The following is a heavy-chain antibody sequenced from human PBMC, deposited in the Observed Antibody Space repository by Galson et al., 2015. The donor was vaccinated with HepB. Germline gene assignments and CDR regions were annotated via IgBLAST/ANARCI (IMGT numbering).Heavy chain of an antibody. CDR2: INAGNGNT. D-gene: IGHD3-3*01. J-gene: IGHJ4*02. Sequence: SVKVSCKASGYTFTSYAIHWVRQAPGQRLEWMGWINAGNGNTKYSQKFQDRVTITRDTSANTAYMELSSLRSEDTAVYYCARGTLPRYDFWSGYRYYCDYWGQGTLVTVSS. V-gene: IGHV1-3*01. CDR3: ARGTLPRYDFWSGYRYYCDY. CDR1: GYTFTSYA.